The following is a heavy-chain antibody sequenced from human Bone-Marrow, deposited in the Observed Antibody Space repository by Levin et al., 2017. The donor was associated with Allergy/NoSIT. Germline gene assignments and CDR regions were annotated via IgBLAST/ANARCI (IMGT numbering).Heavy chain of an antibody. CDR2: IDWDDDK. CDR1: GFSLSTSGMC. J-gene: IGHJ5*02. D-gene: IGHD6-13*01. CDR3: ARIAYSSSCCWFDP. Sequence: QTLSLTCTFSGFSLSTSGMCVSWIRQPPGKALEWLARIDWDDDKYYSTSLKTRLTISKDTSKNQVVLTMTNMDPVDTATYYCARIAYSSSCCWFDPWGQGTLVTVSS. V-gene: IGHV2-70*11.